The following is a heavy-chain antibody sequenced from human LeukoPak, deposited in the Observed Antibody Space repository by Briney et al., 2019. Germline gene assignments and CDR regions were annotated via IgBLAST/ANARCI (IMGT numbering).Heavy chain of an antibody. CDR3: ARPARYFGPMDV. V-gene: IGHV4-30-4*08. CDR2: ICYSGST. D-gene: IGHD3-9*01. CDR1: GGSISSGGDY. J-gene: IGHJ6*03. Sequence: SETLSLTCCLSGGSISSGGDYWGWIRQPPGKGLEWFGYICYSGSTYYIPSLKSRVTISVDTSKNQISLKLSSVTAADTAVYYCARPARYFGPMDVWGKGTTVTVSS.